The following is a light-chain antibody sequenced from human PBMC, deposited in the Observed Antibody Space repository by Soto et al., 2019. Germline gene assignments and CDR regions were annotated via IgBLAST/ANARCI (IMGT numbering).Light chain of an antibody. CDR2: AAS. CDR1: QSITNF. V-gene: IGKV1-39*01. CDR3: QQTYSNPRLT. J-gene: IGKJ4*01. Sequence: DIQLTQSPSSLSASVGDRVTITCRANQSITNFLNWYQKKHEKAPKLLIYAASNLQSGVPSRFSGSGSATDFALIISGLQPDDFGTYYCQQTYSNPRLTCGAGTKVDSK.